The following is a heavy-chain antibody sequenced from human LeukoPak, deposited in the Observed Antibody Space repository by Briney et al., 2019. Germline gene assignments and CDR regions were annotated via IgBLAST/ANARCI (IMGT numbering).Heavy chain of an antibody. J-gene: IGHJ4*02. Sequence: SETLSLTCTVSGGSISSYYWSWIRQPPGKGLEWIGYIYYSGSTNYNPSLRSRVTISVDTSKNQFSLKLSSVTAADTAVYYCARSLPYGDYVPYFDYWGQGTLVTVSS. CDR1: GGSISSYY. D-gene: IGHD4-17*01. CDR3: ARSLPYGDYVPYFDY. CDR2: IYYSGST. V-gene: IGHV4-59*01.